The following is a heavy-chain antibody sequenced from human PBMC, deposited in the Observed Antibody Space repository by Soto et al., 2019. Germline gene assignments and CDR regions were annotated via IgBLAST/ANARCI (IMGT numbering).Heavy chain of an antibody. J-gene: IGHJ3*02. D-gene: IGHD6-19*01. V-gene: IGHV3-11*06. CDR3: SSAPGSGWQGADAFDI. CDR2: ISSSSSYT. CDR1: GFTFSDYY. Sequence: GGSLRLSCAASGFTFSDYYMSWVRQAPGKGLEWVSYISSSSSYTNYADSVKGRFTISRDNAKNSLYLQMNSLRAEDTAVYYCSSAPGSGWQGADAFDIWGQGTMVTVSS.